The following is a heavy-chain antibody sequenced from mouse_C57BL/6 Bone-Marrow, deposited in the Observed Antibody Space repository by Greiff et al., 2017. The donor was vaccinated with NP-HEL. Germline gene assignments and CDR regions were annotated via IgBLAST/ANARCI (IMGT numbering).Heavy chain of an antibody. CDR3: ARRYYSNLYAMDY. J-gene: IGHJ4*01. Sequence: VQLQQPGAELVKPGASVKLSCKASGYTFTSYWMHWVKQRPGQGLEWIGMIHPNSGSTNYNEKFKSKATLTVDKSSSTAYMQLSSLTSEDSAVYYCARRYYSNLYAMDYWGQGTSVTVSA. V-gene: IGHV1-64*01. CDR2: IHPNSGST. D-gene: IGHD2-5*01. CDR1: GYTFTSYW.